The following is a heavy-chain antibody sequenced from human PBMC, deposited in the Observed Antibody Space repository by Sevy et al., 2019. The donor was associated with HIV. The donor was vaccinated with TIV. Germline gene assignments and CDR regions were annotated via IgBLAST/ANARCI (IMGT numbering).Heavy chain of an antibody. CDR2: INPNSGGT. CDR1: GYTFTGYY. J-gene: IGHJ6*02. Sequence: ASVKVSCKASGYTFTGYYMHWVRQAPGQGLEWMGWINPNSGGTNYPQKFQGRVTMTRDTSISTAYMELSRLRSDDTAVYYCARVRYCSGGSCYSSYYYYGMDVWGQGTTVTVSS. V-gene: IGHV1-2*02. D-gene: IGHD2-15*01. CDR3: ARVRYCSGGSCYSSYYYYGMDV.